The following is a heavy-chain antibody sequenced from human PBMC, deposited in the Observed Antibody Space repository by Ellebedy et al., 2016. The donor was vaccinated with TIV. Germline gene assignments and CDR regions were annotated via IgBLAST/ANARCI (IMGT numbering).Heavy chain of an antibody. Sequence: PGGSLRLSCQGSAYSFINYWIVWVRQMPGRGLEWMGIIDLSDSDTRYSPSFQGQVTISADRSVTTAYLHLNSLKPSDTAVYYCAKLGHRATPDDSWGQGTLVTVSS. CDR3: AKLGHRATPDDS. V-gene: IGHV5-51*01. J-gene: IGHJ4*02. D-gene: IGHD1-14*01. CDR2: IDLSDSDT. CDR1: AYSFINYW.